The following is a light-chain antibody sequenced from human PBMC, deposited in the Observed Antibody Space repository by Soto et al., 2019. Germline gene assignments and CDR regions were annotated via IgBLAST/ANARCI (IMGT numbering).Light chain of an antibody. CDR1: QSVSSY. CDR2: DAS. CDR3: QQRSNWPT. V-gene: IGKV3-11*01. Sequence: EIVVRQSPATLSLCPGERATLSCRASQSVSSYLAWYQQKPGQAPRLLIYDASNRATGIPARFSGSGSGTDFTLTISSLEPEDFXVYYCQQRSNWPTFGHGTRLEIK. J-gene: IGKJ5*01.